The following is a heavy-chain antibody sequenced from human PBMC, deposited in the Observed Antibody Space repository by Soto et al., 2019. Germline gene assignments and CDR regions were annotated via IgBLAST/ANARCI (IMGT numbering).Heavy chain of an antibody. J-gene: IGHJ4*02. D-gene: IGHD5-18*01. CDR1: GFTHSDYY. V-gene: IGHV3-11*06. Sequence: QVQLVESGGGLVKPGGSLRLSCAASGFTHSDYYMSWIRQAPGKGLEWVSDISSSSTYTNYADSVKGRFTISRDNAKKSLYLQMNSLRAEDTAVYYCAREDVDTTMVYFDYWGQGTLVTVSS. CDR2: ISSSSTYT. CDR3: AREDVDTTMVYFDY.